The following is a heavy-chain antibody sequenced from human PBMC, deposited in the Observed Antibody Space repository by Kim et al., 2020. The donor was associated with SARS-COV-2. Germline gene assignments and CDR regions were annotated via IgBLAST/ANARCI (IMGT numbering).Heavy chain of an antibody. J-gene: IGHJ6*02. CDR3: ARIPPYYDSSGYYPGYYYGMDV. CDR1: GFSLSTSGMC. V-gene: IGHV2-70*11. D-gene: IGHD3-22*01. CDR2: IDWDDEK. Sequence: SGPTLVNPTQTLTLTCTFSGFSLSTSGMCVSWIRQPPGKALEWLARIDWDDEKYYSTSLKTRLTISKDTSKNQVVLTMTNMDPVDTATYYCARIPPYYDSSGYYPGYYYGMDVGGQGTTVTVSS.